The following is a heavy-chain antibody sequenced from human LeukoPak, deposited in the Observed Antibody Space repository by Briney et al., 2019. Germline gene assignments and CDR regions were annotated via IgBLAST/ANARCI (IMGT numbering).Heavy chain of an antibody. CDR2: IYTSGST. V-gene: IGHV4-61*02. CDR3: ASEPMVRGVIISSGRGYFDL. Sequence: SSETLSLTCTVSGGSISSGSYYWSWIRQPAGKGLEWIGRIYTSGSTNYNPSLKSRVTISVDTSKNQFSLKLSSVTAADTAVYYCASEPMVRGVIISSGRGYFDLWGRGTLVTVSS. CDR1: GGSISSGSYY. J-gene: IGHJ2*01. D-gene: IGHD3-10*01.